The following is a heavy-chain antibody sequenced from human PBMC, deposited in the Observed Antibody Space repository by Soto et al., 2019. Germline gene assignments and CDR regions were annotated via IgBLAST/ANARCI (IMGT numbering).Heavy chain of an antibody. CDR1: GGSISSYY. CDR2: IYYSGST. Sequence: SSQTLSHTCTVAGGSISSYYWSWIRQPPGKGLEWIGYIYYSGSTNYNPSLKSRVTISVDTSKNQFSLKLSSVTAADTAVYYCARHFNYMAVWGKGTTVTVSS. V-gene: IGHV4-59*08. J-gene: IGHJ6*03. CDR3: ARHFNYMAV.